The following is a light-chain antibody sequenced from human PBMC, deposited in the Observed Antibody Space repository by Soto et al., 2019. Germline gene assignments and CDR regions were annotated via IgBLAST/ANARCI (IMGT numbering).Light chain of an antibody. CDR3: QHLNSYPIT. V-gene: IGKV1-9*01. Sequence: IQLTQSPSSLSASVGDRVTITCRASQGIRSYLAWYQQKPGKAPNLLIHAAYTLHSGVPSRFSGSGSGTAVTLTISSLQPEDFATYYCQHLNSYPITFGQGTRLEIK. CDR2: AAY. J-gene: IGKJ5*01. CDR1: QGIRSY.